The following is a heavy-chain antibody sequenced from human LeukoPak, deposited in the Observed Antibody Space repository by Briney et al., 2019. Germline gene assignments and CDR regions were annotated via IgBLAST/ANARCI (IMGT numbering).Heavy chain of an antibody. J-gene: IGHJ4*02. Sequence: GGSLRLSCVASGLTFSSHAMTWVRQTPGKGLEWVSGITGSGGSTYHAESVKGRFTISRDNSKNTLYLQMNNLRAENTAVYYCASRPPSETYFAVFDYWGQGTLVTVSS. CDR2: ITGSGGST. CDR3: ASRPPSETYFAVFDY. CDR1: GLTFSSHA. V-gene: IGHV3-23*01. D-gene: IGHD1-26*01.